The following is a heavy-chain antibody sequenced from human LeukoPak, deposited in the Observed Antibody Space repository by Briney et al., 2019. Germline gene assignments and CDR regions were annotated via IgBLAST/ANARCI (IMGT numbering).Heavy chain of an antibody. Sequence: ASVKVSCKASGYTFTGYYMHWVRQAPGQGLEWMGWINPNSGGTNYAQKFQGRVTMTRDTSISTAYMELSRLRSDDTAVYYCARSVLWQGFLEWLSFFDYWGQGTLVNVSS. CDR3: ARSVLWQGFLEWLSFFDY. J-gene: IGHJ4*02. CDR1: GYTFTGYY. V-gene: IGHV1-2*02. D-gene: IGHD3-3*01. CDR2: INPNSGGT.